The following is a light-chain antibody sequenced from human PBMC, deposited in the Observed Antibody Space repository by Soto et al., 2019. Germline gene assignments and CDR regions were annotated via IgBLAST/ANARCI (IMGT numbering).Light chain of an antibody. CDR3: ETWDSNTHAV. Sequence: QLVLTQSSSASASLGSSVKLTCTLSSGHSSYIIAWHQQQPGKAPRYLMKLEGSGSYNRGSGVPDRFSASSSGADRYLTISNLQFEDEADSYCETWDSNTHAVFGGGTQLTVL. CDR2: LEGSGSY. V-gene: IGLV4-60*02. J-gene: IGLJ7*01. CDR1: SGHSSYI.